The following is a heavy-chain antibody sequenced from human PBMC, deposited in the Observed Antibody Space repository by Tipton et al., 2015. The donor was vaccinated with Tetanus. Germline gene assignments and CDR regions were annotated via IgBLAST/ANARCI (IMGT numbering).Heavy chain of an antibody. Sequence: TLSLTCTVSVGSISSGDYYWSWVRQSPGEGLQWIGHIYKSGNTYYKPSLKSRVAISIDASKNQFSLKLNSVTAADTAVYYCARTVFRSPDWLWTSAFDLWGQGKMVTVSS. D-gene: IGHD3-9*01. CDR2: IYKSGNT. V-gene: IGHV4-30-4*01. CDR3: ARTVFRSPDWLWTSAFDL. J-gene: IGHJ3*01. CDR1: VGSISSGDYY.